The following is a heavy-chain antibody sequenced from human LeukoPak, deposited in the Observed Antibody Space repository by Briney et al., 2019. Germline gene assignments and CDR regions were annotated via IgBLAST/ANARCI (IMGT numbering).Heavy chain of an antibody. Sequence: GGSLRLSCAASGFTFSSYEMNWVRQAPGKGLEWVSYISSSGTPIYCSDSVKGRFTISRDNAKNSLYLQMNSLRAEDTAVYYCAREAAAVDYWGQGTLVTVSS. CDR2: ISSSGTPI. J-gene: IGHJ4*02. V-gene: IGHV3-48*03. D-gene: IGHD6-13*01. CDR1: GFTFSSYE. CDR3: AREAAAVDY.